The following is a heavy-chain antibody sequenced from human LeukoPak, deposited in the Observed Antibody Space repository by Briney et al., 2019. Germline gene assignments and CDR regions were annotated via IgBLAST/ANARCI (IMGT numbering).Heavy chain of an antibody. V-gene: IGHV3-11*01. D-gene: IGHD6-13*01. CDR3: ARNGSPISGSCSRFDP. CDR2: ISSSGSTI. Sequence: SGGSLRLSCAASGFTFSDYYMSWIRQAPGKGLEWVSYISSSGSTIYYADSVKGRFTISRDNAKNSLYLQMNSLIAEDTAVYYCARNGSPISGSCSRFDPLGQGTLVTVSS. J-gene: IGHJ5*02. CDR1: GFTFSDYY.